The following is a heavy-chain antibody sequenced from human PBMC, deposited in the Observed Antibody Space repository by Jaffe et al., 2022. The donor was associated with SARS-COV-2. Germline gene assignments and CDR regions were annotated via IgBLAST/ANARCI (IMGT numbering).Heavy chain of an antibody. V-gene: IGHV3-23*01. CDR1: GFTVTTNA. J-gene: IGHJ2*01. Sequence: EVQVLESGGGLVQPGGSLRLSCAASGFTVTTNAMLWVRQPPGKGLEWVSAIGGTNDNTYYADSVRGRFTISRDNSRNTLYLQMSSLRVEDTAVYYCAKDRRYWYFDLWGRGTLVTVSS. CDR2: IGGTNDNT. CDR3: AKDRRYWYFDL.